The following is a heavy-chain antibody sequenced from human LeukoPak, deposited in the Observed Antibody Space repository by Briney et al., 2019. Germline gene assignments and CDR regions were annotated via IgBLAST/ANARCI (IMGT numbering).Heavy chain of an antibody. Sequence: PGGSLRLSCAASGFAFSSNSMNWVRQAPGKGLEWVSYISSSSSIIYYADSVKGRFTISRDNAKNSLYLQINSLRAEDTAVYYCARGGYYFDYWGQGTLVTVSS. V-gene: IGHV3-48*01. CDR1: GFAFSSNS. CDR2: ISSSSSII. CDR3: ARGGYYFDY. J-gene: IGHJ4*02.